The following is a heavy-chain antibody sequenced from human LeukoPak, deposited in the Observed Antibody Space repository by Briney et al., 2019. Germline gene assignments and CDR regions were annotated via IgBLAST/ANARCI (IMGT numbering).Heavy chain of an antibody. CDR1: GFTVSSNY. V-gene: IGHV3-53*01. J-gene: IGHJ6*02. Sequence: GGSLRLSCAASGFTVSSNYMSWVRQAPGKGLEWVSVIYSGGSTYYADSVKGRFTISRDNSKNTLYLQMNSLRAEDTAVYYCAREGFPPKISDFWSGLGPYYYYGMDVWGQGTTVTVSS. CDR2: IYSGGST. CDR3: AREGFPPKISDFWSGLGPYYYYGMDV. D-gene: IGHD3-3*01.